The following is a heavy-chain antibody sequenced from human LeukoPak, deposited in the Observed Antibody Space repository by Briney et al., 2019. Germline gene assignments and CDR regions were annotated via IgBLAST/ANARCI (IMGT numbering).Heavy chain of an antibody. D-gene: IGHD2-2*01. V-gene: IGHV3-21*01. CDR3: ARGRGPAYFDY. J-gene: IGHJ4*02. CDR1: GFTFSSYS. CDR2: ISSSSSYI. Sequence: GGSLRLSCAASGFTFSSYSMNSVRQAPGKGLEWVSSISSSSSYIYYADSVKGRFTISRDNAKNSLYLQMNSLRAEDTAVYYCARGRGPAYFDYWGQGTLVTVSS.